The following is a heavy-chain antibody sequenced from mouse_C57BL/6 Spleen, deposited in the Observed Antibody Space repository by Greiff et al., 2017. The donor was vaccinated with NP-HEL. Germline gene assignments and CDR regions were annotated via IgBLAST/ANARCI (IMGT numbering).Heavy chain of an antibody. CDR3: ACDGYYVAFDY. CDR1: GYSITSGYY. J-gene: IGHJ2*01. Sequence: EVQLQESGPGLVKPSQSLSLTCSVTGYSITSGYYWNWIRQFPGNKLEWMGYISYDGSNNYNPSLKNRISITRDTSKNQFFLKLNSETTEDTATYYCACDGYYVAFDYWGQGTTLTVSS. D-gene: IGHD2-3*01. V-gene: IGHV3-6*01. CDR2: ISYDGSN.